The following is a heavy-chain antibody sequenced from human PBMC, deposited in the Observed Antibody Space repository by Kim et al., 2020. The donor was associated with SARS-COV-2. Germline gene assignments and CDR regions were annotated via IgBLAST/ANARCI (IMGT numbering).Heavy chain of an antibody. V-gene: IGHV3-23*01. CDR3: AKDLNAYYYDSSGYYPGGFDY. CDR2: ISGSGGST. Sequence: GGSLRLSCAVSGFTFSSYAMSWVRQAPGKGLEWVSAISGSGGSTYYADSVKGRFTISRDNSKNTLYLQMNSLRAEDTAVYYCAKDLNAYYYDSSGYYPGGFDYWGQGTLVTVSS. D-gene: IGHD3-22*01. J-gene: IGHJ4*02. CDR1: GFTFSSYA.